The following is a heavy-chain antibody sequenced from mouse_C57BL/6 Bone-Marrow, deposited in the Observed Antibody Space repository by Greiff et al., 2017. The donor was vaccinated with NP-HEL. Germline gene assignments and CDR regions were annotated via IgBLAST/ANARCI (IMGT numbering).Heavy chain of an antibody. CDR3: AKSPSYGSIYWYFDV. V-gene: IGHV2-5*01. J-gene: IGHJ1*03. CDR2: IWRGGST. D-gene: IGHD1-1*01. Sequence: QVQLKESGPGLVQPSQSLSITCTVSGFSLTSYGVHWVRQSPGKGLEWLGVIWRGGSTDYNAAFMSRLSITKDNSKSQVFFKMNSLQADDTAIYCCAKSPSYGSIYWYFDVWGTGTTVTVSS. CDR1: GFSLTSYG.